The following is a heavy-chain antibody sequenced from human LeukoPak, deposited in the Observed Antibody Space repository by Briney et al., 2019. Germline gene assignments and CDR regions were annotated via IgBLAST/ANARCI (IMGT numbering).Heavy chain of an antibody. CDR1: GFTFSRHS. V-gene: IGHV3-21*01. CDR2: ISSSSSYI. J-gene: IGHJ4*02. D-gene: IGHD5-12*01. CDR3: ARAERGSFDY. Sequence: GGSLRLSCAASGFTFSRHSINWVRQAPGKGLEWVSSISSSSSYIYYADSVKGRFTISRDNAKNSLYLQMNSLRAEDTAVYYCARAERGSFDYWGQGTLVTVSS.